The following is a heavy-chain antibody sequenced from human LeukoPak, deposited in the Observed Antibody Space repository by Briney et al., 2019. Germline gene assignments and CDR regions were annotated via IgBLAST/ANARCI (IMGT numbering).Heavy chain of an antibody. V-gene: IGHV4-34*01. CDR2: INHSGST. Sequence: SETLSLTCAVYGGSFSGYYWSWIRQPPGKGLEWIGEINHSGSTNYNPSLKSRVTIPVDTSKNQFSLKLSSVTAADTAVYYCARARRFGELYYFDYWGQGTLVTVSS. D-gene: IGHD3-10*01. CDR3: ARARRFGELYYFDY. CDR1: GGSFSGYY. J-gene: IGHJ4*02.